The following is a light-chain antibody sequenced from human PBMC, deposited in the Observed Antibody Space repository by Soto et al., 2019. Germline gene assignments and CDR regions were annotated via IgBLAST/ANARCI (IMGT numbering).Light chain of an antibody. CDR3: QSYDNSLSGWV. Sequence: QSALTQPPSASGSPGQSVTISCTGTSSDVGGYNYVSWYQQHPGKAPKLIIYEVTKRPSGVPDRFSGSKSGNTASLTVSGLQAEDEADYYCQSYDNSLSGWVFGGGTKLTVL. CDR1: SSDVGGYNY. J-gene: IGLJ3*02. CDR2: EVT. V-gene: IGLV2-8*01.